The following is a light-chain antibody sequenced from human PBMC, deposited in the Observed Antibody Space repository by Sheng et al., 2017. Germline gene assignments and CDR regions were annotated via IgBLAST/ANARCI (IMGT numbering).Light chain of an antibody. CDR1: KLGEKV. CDR3: QAWGRSTGV. CDR2: QHT. V-gene: IGLV3-1*01. J-gene: IGLJ3*02. Sequence: SYELAQPPSVSVSPGQTATITCSGDKLGEKVMSLGISRRQASPLVLVIYQHTKRPSAISARISGANSGDTATLTISGTQATDEADYYCQAWGRSTGVFGGGTKLTVL.